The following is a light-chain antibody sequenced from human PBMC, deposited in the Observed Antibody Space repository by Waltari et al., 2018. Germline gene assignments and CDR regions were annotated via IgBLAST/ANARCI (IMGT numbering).Light chain of an antibody. CDR2: EAS. CDR3: QKYGTLPAT. Sequence: EIVLTQPPGPLSLPPGESATPSCRASQSVSRFLAWYQQKPGQAPRLLIYEASSRATDIPDRFSGSGSGTDFSLTISRLEPEDFAVYYCQKYGTLPATFGQGTKVEIK. CDR1: QSVSRF. J-gene: IGKJ1*01. V-gene: IGKV3-20*01.